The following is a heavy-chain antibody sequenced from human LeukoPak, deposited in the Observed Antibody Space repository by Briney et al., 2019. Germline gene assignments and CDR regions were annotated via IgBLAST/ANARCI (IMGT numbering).Heavy chain of an antibody. CDR3: ARGSGIWFGELLAPVYFDY. CDR2: INPSGGST. J-gene: IGHJ4*02. D-gene: IGHD3-10*01. V-gene: IGHV1-46*01. CDR1: GYTFTSYY. Sequence: PQASVKVSCKASGYTFTSYYMHWVRQAPGQGLEWMGIINPSGGSTSYAQKFQGRVTMTRDTSTSTVYMELSSLRSEDTAVYYCARGSGIWFGELLAPVYFDYWGQGTLVTVSS.